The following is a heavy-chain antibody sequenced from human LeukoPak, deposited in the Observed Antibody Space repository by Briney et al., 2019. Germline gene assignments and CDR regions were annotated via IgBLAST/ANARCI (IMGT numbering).Heavy chain of an antibody. CDR1: RFTFISYG. CDR3: SRGKASGGYSGYGLDAFDI. J-gene: IGHJ3*02. CDR2: IWDDGITK. D-gene: IGHD5-12*01. V-gene: IGHV3-33*01. Sequence: GGSLRLTCAASRFTFISYGMHWVRQAPGKGLDWFAVIWDDGITKHYRDSMKGRFTISRGNSKNTLYLQMNSLRAEDTAVYYCSRGKASGGYSGYGLDAFDIWGQGTMVTVSS.